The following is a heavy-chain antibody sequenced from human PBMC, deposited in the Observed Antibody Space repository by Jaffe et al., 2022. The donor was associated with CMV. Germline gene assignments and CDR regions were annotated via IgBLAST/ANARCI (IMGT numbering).Heavy chain of an antibody. CDR1: GFTFSDYS. CDR2: ISNGSSYI. V-gene: IGHV3-21*01. Sequence: EVQLVESGGGLVKPGGSLRLSCAASGFTFSDYSMAWVRQAPGKGLEWVSSISNGSSYIYYADSVKGRFTISRDNAKNSLYLQMNSLRAEDTAVYYCARPTGGLVITGRGQGYWGQGTLVTVSS. J-gene: IGHJ4*02. D-gene: IGHD3-22*01. CDR3: ARPTGGLVITGRGQGY.